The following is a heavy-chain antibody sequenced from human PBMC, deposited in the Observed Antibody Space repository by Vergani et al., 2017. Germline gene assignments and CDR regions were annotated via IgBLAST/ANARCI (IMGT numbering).Heavy chain of an antibody. V-gene: IGHV3-15*07. J-gene: IGHJ6*02. Sequence: EVQLVESGGGIVKPGGSLRLSCVASGFSFRNAWLNPVPRTPPPPPQCVPRPTSTFARGTTAYAAAVKGRFTIARDDSKNTLFLQMNGLKTEDIGVYYCTTDPRYCGDGSCYWLRDHHYYGMDVWGQGTTVTVSS. CDR2: PTSTFARGTT. CDR3: TTDPRYCGDGSCYWLRDHHYYGMDV. D-gene: IGHD2-21*01. CDR1: GFSFRNAW.